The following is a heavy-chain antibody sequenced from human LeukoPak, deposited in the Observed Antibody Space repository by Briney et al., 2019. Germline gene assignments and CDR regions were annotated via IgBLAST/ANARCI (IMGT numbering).Heavy chain of an antibody. V-gene: IGHV3-13*01. CDR2: IYEAGNT. J-gene: IGHJ3*02. CDR1: GFTLSTYD. Sequence: PGGSLRLSCAASGFTLSTYDMHWVRQVTGEALEWDSMIYEAGNTYYTGSVKGRFTISRENAKNSLYLQMHGLTAGDTAVYYCAREMSGSNDAFDIWGPGTMVTVSS. D-gene: IGHD3-10*01. CDR3: AREMSGSNDAFDI.